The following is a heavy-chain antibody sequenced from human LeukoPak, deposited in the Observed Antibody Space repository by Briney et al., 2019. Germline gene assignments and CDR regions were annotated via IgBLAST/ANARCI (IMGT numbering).Heavy chain of an antibody. V-gene: IGHV4-4*07. CDR3: ARHSPYCSSTSCYRPYYYMDV. Sequence: SETLSLTCTVSGGSISSYYWSWIRQPAGKGLEWIGRIYTSGSTNYNPSLKSRVTMSVDTSKNQFSLELSSVTAADTAVYYCARHSPYCSSTSCYRPYYYMDVWGKGTTVTVSS. J-gene: IGHJ6*03. D-gene: IGHD2-2*02. CDR2: IYTSGST. CDR1: GGSISSYY.